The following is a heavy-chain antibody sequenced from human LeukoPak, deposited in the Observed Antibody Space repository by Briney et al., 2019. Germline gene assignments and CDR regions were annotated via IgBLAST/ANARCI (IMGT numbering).Heavy chain of an antibody. D-gene: IGHD2-15*01. J-gene: IGHJ3*02. CDR1: GGSVSSGSYS. V-gene: IGHV4-61*01. Sequence: PSETLSLTCTVSGGSVSSGSYSWTWIRQPPGKGLEWIGFISYGGSTNYNPSLKSRVTISVDTSKNQFSFNLTSVTAADTAVYYCARRGSGGRSFDIWGQGTMVTVSS. CDR3: ARRGSGGRSFDI. CDR2: ISYGGST.